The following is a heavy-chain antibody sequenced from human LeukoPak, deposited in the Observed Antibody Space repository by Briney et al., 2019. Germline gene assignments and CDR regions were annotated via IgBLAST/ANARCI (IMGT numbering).Heavy chain of an antibody. D-gene: IGHD5-18*01. CDR3: ARVEGDTAMVY. CDR1: GGTFSRYA. Sequence: SVKVSCKASGGTFSRYAISWVRQAPGQGLEWMGGIIPIFGTANYAQKFQGRVTITADKSTSTAYMELSSLRSEDTAVYYCARVEGDTAMVYWGQGTLVTVSS. J-gene: IGHJ4*02. V-gene: IGHV1-69*06. CDR2: IIPIFGTA.